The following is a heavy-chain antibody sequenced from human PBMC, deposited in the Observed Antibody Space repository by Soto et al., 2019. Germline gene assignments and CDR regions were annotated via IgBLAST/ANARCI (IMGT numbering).Heavy chain of an antibody. J-gene: IGHJ6*02. CDR3: ARGVFIAARYYYYGMDV. D-gene: IGHD6-6*01. V-gene: IGHV4-61*01. CDR1: GGSVSSGSYY. Sequence: PSETLSLTCTVSGGSVSSGSYYWSWIRQPPGKGLEWIGYIYYSGSTNYNPSLKSRVTISVDTSKNQFSLKLSSVTAAGTAVYYCARGVFIAARYYYYGMDVWGQGTTVTVSS. CDR2: IYYSGST.